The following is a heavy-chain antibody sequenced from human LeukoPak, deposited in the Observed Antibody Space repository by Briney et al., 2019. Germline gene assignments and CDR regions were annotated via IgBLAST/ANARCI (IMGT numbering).Heavy chain of an antibody. CDR2: FYYSGST. V-gene: IGHV4-59*08. J-gene: IGHJ5*02. CDR3: AALRNNWFDP. CDR1: GGSISSYY. Sequence: SETLSLTCTVSGGSISSYYWSWIRQPPGKGLEWIGYFYYSGSTNYNPSLKSRVTISVDTSKNQFSLKLSSVTAADTAFCYCAALRNNWFDPWGQGTLVTVSS.